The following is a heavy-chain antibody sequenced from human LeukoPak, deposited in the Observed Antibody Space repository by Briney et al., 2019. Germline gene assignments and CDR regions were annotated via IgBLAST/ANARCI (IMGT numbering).Heavy chain of an antibody. J-gene: IGHJ4*02. CDR3: ARGASEYYFHY. CDR1: GYTFTDYY. V-gene: IGHV1-2*02. CDR2: INPNSGGT. Sequence: ASVKVSCKASGYTFTDYYVHWARQAPGQGLEWMGWINPNSGGTRYAQKFQGRVTMTRDTSFSTAHMELSRLRSDDSAVYYCARGASEYYFHYWGQGTLVTVSS.